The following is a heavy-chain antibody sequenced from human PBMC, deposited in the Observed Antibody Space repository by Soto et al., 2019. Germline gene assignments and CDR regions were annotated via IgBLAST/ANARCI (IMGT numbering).Heavy chain of an antibody. J-gene: IGHJ1*01. CDR2: INAGNGNT. CDR3: AREVSDGRAPGLLDN. CDR1: GYAFTSYA. V-gene: IGHV1-3*01. D-gene: IGHD1-26*01. Sequence: GASVKVSCKASGYAFTSYAMHWVRQAPGQRLEWMGWINAGNGNTKYSQKFQGRVTITRDTSASTAYMELSSLRSEDTAVYYCAREVSDGRAPGLLDNWGQGTLVTVSS.